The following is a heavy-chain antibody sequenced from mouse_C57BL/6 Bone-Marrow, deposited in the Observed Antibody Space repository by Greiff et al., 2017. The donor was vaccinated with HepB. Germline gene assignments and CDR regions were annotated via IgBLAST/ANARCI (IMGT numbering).Heavy chain of an antibody. D-gene: IGHD1-1*01. CDR1: GYTFTSYG. Sequence: QVQLQQSGAELARPGASVKLSCKASGYTFTSYGISWVKQRTGQGLEWIGEIYPRSGNTYYTEKFKGKATLTADTSSSTAYMELRSLTSEDSAVYFCARRGITTVPFAYWGQGTLVTVSA. CDR3: ARRGITTVPFAY. V-gene: IGHV1-81*01. CDR2: IYPRSGNT. J-gene: IGHJ3*01.